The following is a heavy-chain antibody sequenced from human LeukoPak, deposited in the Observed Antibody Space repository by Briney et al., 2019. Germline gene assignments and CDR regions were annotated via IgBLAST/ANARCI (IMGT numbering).Heavy chain of an antibody. J-gene: IGHJ4*02. Sequence: SETLSLTCAVYGGSFSGYYWSWIRQPPGKGLEWIGEINHSGSTNYNPSLKSRVTISVDTSKNQFSLKLSSVTAADTAVYYCARAEVGATIGFDYWGQGTLVTVSS. V-gene: IGHV4-34*01. CDR1: GGSFSGYY. CDR2: INHSGST. CDR3: ARAEVGATIGFDY. D-gene: IGHD1-26*01.